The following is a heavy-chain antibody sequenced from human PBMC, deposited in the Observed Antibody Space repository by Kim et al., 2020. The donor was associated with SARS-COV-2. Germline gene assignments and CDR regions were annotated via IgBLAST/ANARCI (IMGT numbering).Heavy chain of an antibody. J-gene: IGHJ2*01. CDR2: INTNTGNP. D-gene: IGHD1-26*01. CDR3: ARGPGWEHPLVTLNWYSDL. Sequence: ASVNVSCKASGYTFTSYAMNWVRQAPGQGLEWMGWINTNTGNPTYAQGFTGRFVFSLDTSVSTAYLQISSLRAEDTAVNYCARGPGWEHPLVTLNWYSDLWGRGTLVTVSS. V-gene: IGHV7-4-1*02. CDR1: GYTFTSYA.